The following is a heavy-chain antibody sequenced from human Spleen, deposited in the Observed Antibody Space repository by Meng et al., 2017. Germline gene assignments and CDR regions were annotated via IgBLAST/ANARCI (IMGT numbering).Heavy chain of an antibody. J-gene: IGHJ4*02. V-gene: IGHV1-2*06. CDR2: INPKSGDT. CDR3: ARDEDISAAGKLFGDY. D-gene: IGHD6-25*01. Sequence: ASVKVSCKASGYSFTDYYIYWVRRAPGQGLEWMGRINPKSGDTHYAQKFQARVTMTGDTSISTAYMELSGLRSDDTAMYYCARDEDISAAGKLFGDYWGQGTLVTVSS. CDR1: GYSFTDYY.